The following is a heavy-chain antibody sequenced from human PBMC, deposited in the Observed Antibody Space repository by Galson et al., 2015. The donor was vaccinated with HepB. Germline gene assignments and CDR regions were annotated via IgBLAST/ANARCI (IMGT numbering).Heavy chain of an antibody. CDR1: GFTFSSCG. CDR2: ISYDGSNK. Sequence: SLRLSCAASGFTFSSCGMHWVRQAPGKGLEWVAVISYDGSNKYYADSVKGRFTISRDNSKNTLYPQMNSLRAEDTAVYYCARDGMSSSFGVVAFDIWGQGTMVTVSS. CDR3: ARDGMSSSFGVVAFDI. V-gene: IGHV3-30*03. D-gene: IGHD3-16*01. J-gene: IGHJ3*02.